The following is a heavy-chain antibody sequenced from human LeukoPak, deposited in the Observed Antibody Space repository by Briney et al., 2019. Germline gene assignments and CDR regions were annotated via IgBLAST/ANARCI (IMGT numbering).Heavy chain of an antibody. CDR2: IYYSGST. Sequence: TASETLSLTCTVSGGSISSSSYYWGWIRQPPGKGLEWIGSIYYSGSTYYNPSLKSRVTISVDKSKNQFSLKLSSVTAADTAVYYCARDVAENAFDYWGQGTLVTVSS. CDR1: GGSISSSSYY. V-gene: IGHV4-39*07. J-gene: IGHJ4*02. CDR3: ARDVAENAFDY. D-gene: IGHD6-19*01.